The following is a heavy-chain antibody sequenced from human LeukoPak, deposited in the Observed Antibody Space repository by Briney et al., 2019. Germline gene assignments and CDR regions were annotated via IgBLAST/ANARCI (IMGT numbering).Heavy chain of an antibody. CDR3: AKGRCGDSSCWYFDA. Sequence: GGSLRLSCAASGFNFKLSAMSWGRQAPGKGLEWIALISGSGSWGSGITGGNTYYADSVKGRFSISRDDSQNTVYLQMNSLRVEDAATYFCAKGRCGDSSCWYFDAWAKGTRVTVSP. J-gene: IGHJ4*02. V-gene: IGHV3-23*01. D-gene: IGHD6-13*01. CDR2: ISGSGSWGSGITGGNT. CDR1: GFNFKLSA.